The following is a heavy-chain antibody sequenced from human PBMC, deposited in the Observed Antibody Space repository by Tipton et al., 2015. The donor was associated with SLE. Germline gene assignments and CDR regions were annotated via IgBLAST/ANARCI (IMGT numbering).Heavy chain of an antibody. Sequence: TLSLTCTVSGGSISGGSYYWSWIRQPAGKGLEWIGCIYSSGNTNYNPSLKSRVTISIDTSKNPFSLKLSSVTAADTAVYYCARDQEMSSGENRFDPWGQGTLVTVSS. V-gene: IGHV4-61*02. CDR1: GGSISGGSYY. J-gene: IGHJ5*02. CDR2: IYSSGNT. D-gene: IGHD5-24*01. CDR3: ARDQEMSSGENRFDP.